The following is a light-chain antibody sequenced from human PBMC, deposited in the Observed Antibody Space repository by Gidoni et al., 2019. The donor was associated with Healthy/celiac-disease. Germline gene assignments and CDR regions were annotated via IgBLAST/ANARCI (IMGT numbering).Light chain of an antibody. CDR3: QQSYSTPPERT. Sequence: DIQMTQSPSSLSASVGDRVTITCRASQSISSYLNWYQQKPGKAPKLLIYAASSLQSGVPSRFSGSGSGTDFTITISSLQPEDFATYYCQQSYSTPPERTFXXXTKVEIK. CDR2: AAS. V-gene: IGKV1-39*01. J-gene: IGKJ1*01. CDR1: QSISSY.